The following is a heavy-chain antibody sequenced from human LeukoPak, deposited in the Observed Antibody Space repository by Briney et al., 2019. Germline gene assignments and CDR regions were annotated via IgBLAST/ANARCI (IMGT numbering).Heavy chain of an antibody. CDR3: ARGPSFEYSSSFFPN. D-gene: IGHD6-6*01. V-gene: IGHV3-23*01. J-gene: IGHJ4*02. CDR2: ISGSGGST. Sequence: GALRLSCAASGFTFSSYGMSWVRQAPGKGLEWVSAISGSGGSTYYADSVKGRFTIPRDNSKNTLYLQMNSLRAEDTAVYYCARGPSFEYSSSFFPNWGQGTLVTVSS. CDR1: GFTFSSYG.